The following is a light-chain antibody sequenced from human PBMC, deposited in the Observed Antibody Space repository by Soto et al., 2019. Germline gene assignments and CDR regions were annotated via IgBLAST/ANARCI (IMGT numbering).Light chain of an antibody. Sequence: QSVLTQPPSASGSPGQSVTISCSGTSSDVGGYNYVSWYQQHPGKAPKLMIYEVSKRPSGVPDRFSGYKSGNTASLTVSGLQAEDEADYYCISYDGTAYVFGTGTKVTV. CDR3: ISYDGTAYV. V-gene: IGLV2-8*01. CDR2: EVS. J-gene: IGLJ1*01. CDR1: SSDVGGYNY.